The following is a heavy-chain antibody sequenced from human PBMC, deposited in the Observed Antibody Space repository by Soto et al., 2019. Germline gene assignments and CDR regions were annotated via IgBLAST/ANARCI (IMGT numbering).Heavy chain of an antibody. CDR3: AKGSRLAVAANTAYYYGMDV. Sequence: GGSLRLSCAASGFTFSSYAMSWVRQAPGKGLEWVSAISGSGGSTYYADSVKGRFTISRDNSKNTLYLQMNSLRAEDTAVYYCAKGSRLAVAANTAYYYGMDVWGQGTTVTVSS. CDR1: GFTFSSYA. D-gene: IGHD2-15*01. V-gene: IGHV3-23*01. CDR2: ISGSGGST. J-gene: IGHJ6*02.